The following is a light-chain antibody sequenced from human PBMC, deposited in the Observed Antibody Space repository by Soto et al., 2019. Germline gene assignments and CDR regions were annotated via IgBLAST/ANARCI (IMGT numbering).Light chain of an antibody. Sequence: EIVLTQSPGTLSLSPGERATLSCRASQSVSSSYLAWYQQKPGQAPRLLIYGASSRATGIPDRFSGSGSGTAFTLTISRLEPEDFAVYYCQQYGSSPQTFGQGPKLEIK. CDR1: QSVSSSY. CDR2: GAS. V-gene: IGKV3-20*01. J-gene: IGKJ1*01. CDR3: QQYGSSPQT.